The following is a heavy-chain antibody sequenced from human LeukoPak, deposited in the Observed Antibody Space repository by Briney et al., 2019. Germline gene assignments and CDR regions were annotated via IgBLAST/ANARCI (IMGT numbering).Heavy chain of an antibody. CDR2: INANSGGT. Sequence: ASVKVSCKASGYTFTGYYMHWVRQAPGQGLEWMGWINANSGGTNYAQKFPGRVTMTRDTYISTAYMELSRLRSDDTAVYYCARLYNGFGGSHIYYYYYMDVWGKGTTVTVSS. CDR1: GYTFTGYY. D-gene: IGHD3-10*01. J-gene: IGHJ6*03. V-gene: IGHV1-2*02. CDR3: ARLYNGFGGSHIYYYYYMDV.